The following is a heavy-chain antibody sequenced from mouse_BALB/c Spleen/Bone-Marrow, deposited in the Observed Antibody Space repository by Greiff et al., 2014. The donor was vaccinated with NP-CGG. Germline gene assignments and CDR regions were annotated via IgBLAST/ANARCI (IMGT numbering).Heavy chain of an antibody. CDR3: ARGNYGNYGAMDY. D-gene: IGHD2-1*01. J-gene: IGHJ4*01. CDR1: GFTFSDYY. CDR2: IGDGGSYT. V-gene: IGHV5-4*02. Sequence: VQLVESGGGLVKPGGSLKLSCAASGFTFSDYYMYWVRQTPEKRLEWVATIGDGGSYTYYPDSVKGRFTISRDNAKNNLYLQXXXXKSEDTAMYYCARGNYGNYGAMDYWGQGTSATVSS.